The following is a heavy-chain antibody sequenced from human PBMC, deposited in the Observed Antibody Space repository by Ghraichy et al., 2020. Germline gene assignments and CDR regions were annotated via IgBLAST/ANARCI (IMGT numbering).Heavy chain of an antibody. CDR1: GGTFSSYA. J-gene: IGHJ5*02. D-gene: IGHD3-10*01. CDR3: ARAPHITMVRGVIAWFDP. CDR2: IIPIFGTA. Sequence: SVKVSCKASGGTFSSYAISWVRQAPGQGLEWMGGIIPIFGTANYAQKFQGRVTITTDESTSTAYMELSSLRSEDTAVYYCARAPHITMVRGVIAWFDPWGQGTLVTVSS. V-gene: IGHV1-69*05.